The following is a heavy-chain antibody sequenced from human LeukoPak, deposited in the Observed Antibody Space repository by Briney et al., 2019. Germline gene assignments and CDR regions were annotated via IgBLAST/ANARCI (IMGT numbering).Heavy chain of an antibody. V-gene: IGHV5-51*01. CDR2: IYPGDSDT. CDR1: GYCFTSYW. J-gene: IGHJ6*02. CDR3: ARHSLPGDYYYYGMDV. Sequence: GEPLQSSSKGSGYCFTSYWIGWVRQMPGESLEWMVIIYPGDSDTRYSPSFQGQVTISADKSIGTAYLQSSSLKASDIATYYSARHSLPGDYYYYGMDVWGQGTTVTVSS.